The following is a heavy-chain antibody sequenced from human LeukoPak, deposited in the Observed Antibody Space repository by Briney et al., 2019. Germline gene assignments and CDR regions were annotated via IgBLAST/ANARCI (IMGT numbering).Heavy chain of an antibody. J-gene: IGHJ6*03. CDR3: AKVRGPRGIAVAGAVMDV. V-gene: IGHV3-23*01. CDR2: ISGSGGST. CDR1: GFSFSSYG. D-gene: IGHD6-19*01. Sequence: GGSLRLSCAASGFSFSSYGMSWVRQAPGKGLEWVSAISGSGGSTYYADSVKGRFTISRDNSKNTLYLQMNSLRAEDTAVYYCAKVRGPRGIAVAGAVMDVWGKGTTVTISS.